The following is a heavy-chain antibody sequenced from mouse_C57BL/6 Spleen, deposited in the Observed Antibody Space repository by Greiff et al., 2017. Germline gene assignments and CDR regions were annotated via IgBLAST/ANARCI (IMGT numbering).Heavy chain of an antibody. CDR3: ARLATGKFAY. CDR1: GYTFTSYW. CDR2: IDPSDSET. Sequence: QVQLQQPGAELVRPGSSVKLSCKASGYTFTSYWMHWVKQSPIQGLEWIGNIDPSDSETHYNQKFKDKATLTVDKSSSTAYMQLSSLTSEDSAVYCCARLATGKFAYWGQGTLVTVSA. J-gene: IGHJ3*01. V-gene: IGHV1-52*01. D-gene: IGHD4-1*02.